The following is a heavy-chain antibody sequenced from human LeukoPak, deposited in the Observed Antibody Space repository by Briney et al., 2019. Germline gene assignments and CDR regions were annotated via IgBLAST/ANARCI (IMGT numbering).Heavy chain of an antibody. J-gene: IGHJ2*01. CDR2: IWFDESNK. D-gene: IGHD4-23*01. CDR1: GFTFNNYG. V-gene: IGHV3-33*01. CDR3: ARFYGGFANHWHFDL. Sequence: GGSLRLSCAASGFTFNNYGMHWVRQAPGKGLEWLAFIWFDESNKFYAASVKGRFTISRDNSKNTLYLQMNSLRGDDTAVYYCARFYGGFANHWHFDLWGRGTLVTVSS.